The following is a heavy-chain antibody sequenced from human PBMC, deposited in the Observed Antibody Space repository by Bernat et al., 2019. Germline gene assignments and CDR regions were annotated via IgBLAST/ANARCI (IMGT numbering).Heavy chain of an antibody. CDR3: ARVGIVVVPAAPPLDWFDP. J-gene: IGHJ5*02. Sequence: QVQLVESGGGVVQPGRSLRLSCAASGFTFSSYAMHWVRQAPGKGLEWVAVISYDGSNKYYADSVKGRFTISRDNSKNTLYLQMNSLRAEDTAVYYCARVGIVVVPAAPPLDWFDPWDQGTLVTVSS. V-gene: IGHV3-30-3*01. CDR2: ISYDGSNK. D-gene: IGHD2-2*03. CDR1: GFTFSSYA.